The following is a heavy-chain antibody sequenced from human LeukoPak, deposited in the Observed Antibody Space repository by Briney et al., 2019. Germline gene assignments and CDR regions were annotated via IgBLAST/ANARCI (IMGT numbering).Heavy chain of an antibody. J-gene: IGHJ4*02. D-gene: IGHD3-22*01. Sequence: SETLSLTCTVSGGSISSSSYYWGWIRQPPGKGLEWIGSIYYSGSTYYNPSLKSRVTISVDTSKNRFSLKLSSVTAADTAVYYCARVIYYYDSSGYYYAFDYWGQGTLVTVSS. V-gene: IGHV4-39*01. CDR3: ARVIYYYDSSGYYYAFDY. CDR2: IYYSGST. CDR1: GGSISSSSYY.